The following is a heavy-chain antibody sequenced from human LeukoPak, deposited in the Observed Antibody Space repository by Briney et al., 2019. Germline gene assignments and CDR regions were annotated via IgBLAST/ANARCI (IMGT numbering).Heavy chain of an antibody. CDR1: GYTFTSYG. Sequence: ASVKVSCKASGYTFTSYGISWVRQAPGQGLEWMGWISAYNGNTNYAQKLQGRVTMTTDTSTSTAYMELRSLRSDDTAVYYCASVGSSTSLNWFDPWGQGTLVTVSS. D-gene: IGHD2-2*01. CDR3: ASVGSSTSLNWFDP. J-gene: IGHJ5*02. V-gene: IGHV1-18*01. CDR2: ISAYNGNT.